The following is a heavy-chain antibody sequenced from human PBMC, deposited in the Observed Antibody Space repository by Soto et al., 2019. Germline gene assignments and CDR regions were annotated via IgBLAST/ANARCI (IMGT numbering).Heavy chain of an antibody. D-gene: IGHD6-19*01. J-gene: IGHJ5*02. CDR2: IYYSGST. Sequence: QLQLQESGPGLVKPSETLSLTCTVSVGSISSSSYYWGWIRQPPGKGLEWIGTIYYSGSTYYNPSLKSRVTISVDTSKNQFSLKLSSVTAADTAVYYCARQAGAVAGTGWFDPWGQGTLVTVSS. CDR1: VGSISSSSYY. V-gene: IGHV4-39*01. CDR3: ARQAGAVAGTGWFDP.